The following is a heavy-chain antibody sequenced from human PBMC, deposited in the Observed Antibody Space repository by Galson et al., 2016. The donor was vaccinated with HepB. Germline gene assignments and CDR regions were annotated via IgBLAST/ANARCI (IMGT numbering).Heavy chain of an antibody. Sequence: TLSLTCTVSGGSISSSNYYWSWIRQHPGKGLEWIGCIYHSGSTYYNPSLKSRVTISVDTSKNQLFLKLSSVTAADTAVYYCAREGGYGSGSYYNDYWGQGTLVTVSS. V-gene: IGHV4-31*03. J-gene: IGHJ4*02. CDR3: AREGGYGSGSYYNDY. CDR2: IYHSGST. CDR1: GGSISSSNYY. D-gene: IGHD3-10*01.